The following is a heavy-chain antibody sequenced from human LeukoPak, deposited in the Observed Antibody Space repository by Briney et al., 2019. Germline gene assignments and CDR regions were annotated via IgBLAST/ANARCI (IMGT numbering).Heavy chain of an antibody. CDR1: GGSLSAYY. Sequence: KPSETLSLTSAVYGGSLSAYYWTWISQPPGKGLEWVGEINHGGSTNYTPSLKSRVTISIDTSNNQFSLKLSSVTAADTAVYYCARYLDYGGNSRVFQHWGQGTLVTVSS. CDR2: INHGGST. J-gene: IGHJ1*01. D-gene: IGHD4-23*01. CDR3: ARYLDYGGNSRVFQH. V-gene: IGHV4-34*01.